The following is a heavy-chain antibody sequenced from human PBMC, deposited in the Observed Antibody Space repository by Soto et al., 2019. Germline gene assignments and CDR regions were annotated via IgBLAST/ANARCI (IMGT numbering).Heavy chain of an antibody. CDR1: GGTFSSYA. D-gene: IGHD2-21*02. J-gene: IGHJ5*02. V-gene: IGHV1-69*01. CDR2: IIPIFGTA. CDR3: ARGGPYCGGDCYWWFDP. Sequence: QVQLVQSGAEVKKPGSSVKVSCKASGGTFSSYAISWVRQAPGQGLEWMGGIIPIFGTANYAQKFQGRVTITADESTSTAYMELSSLRSEDTAVYYCARGGPYCGGDCYWWFDPWGQGTLVTVSS.